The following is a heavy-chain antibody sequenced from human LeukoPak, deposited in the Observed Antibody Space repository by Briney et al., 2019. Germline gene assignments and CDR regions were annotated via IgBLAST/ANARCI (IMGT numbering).Heavy chain of an antibody. J-gene: IGHJ4*02. V-gene: IGHV4-34*01. Sequence: PSETLSLTCAVYSGSFSGYYWSWIRQPPGKGLEWIGEINHSGSTNYNPSLKSRVTISVDTSKNQFSLKLSSVTAADTAVYYCASDSVAGDLDYWGQGTLVTVSS. CDR2: INHSGST. CDR3: ASDSVAGDLDY. CDR1: SGSFSGYY. D-gene: IGHD6-19*01.